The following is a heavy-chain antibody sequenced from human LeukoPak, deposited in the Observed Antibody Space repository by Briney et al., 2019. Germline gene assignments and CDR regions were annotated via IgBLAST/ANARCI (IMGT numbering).Heavy chain of an antibody. CDR1: GFTFSSYS. V-gene: IGHV3-21*01. D-gene: IGHD6-13*01. J-gene: IGHJ1*01. CDR3: ARGYSSSWYEHFQH. CDR2: ISSSSSFI. Sequence: GGSLRLSCAASGFTFSSYSMNWVRQAPGKGLEWVSSISSSSSFIYYADSVKGRFTISRDNAKNSLYLQMNSLRAADTAVYYCARGYSSSWYEHFQHWGQGTLVTVSS.